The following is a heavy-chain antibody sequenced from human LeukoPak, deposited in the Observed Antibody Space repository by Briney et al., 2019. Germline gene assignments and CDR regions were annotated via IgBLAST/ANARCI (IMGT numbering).Heavy chain of an antibody. CDR1: GFTFSGYG. D-gene: IGHD1-26*01. V-gene: IGHV3-33*06. Sequence: GGSLRLSCEASGFTFSGYGMHWVRQAPGKGLGWVSGTWYHGNNKYYADSVKGRFTISRDNSKNTLYLQMNSLRAEDTAVYYCGKNRYSGSLSPFDIWGQGTMVTVSS. J-gene: IGHJ3*02. CDR2: TWYHGNNK. CDR3: GKNRYSGSLSPFDI.